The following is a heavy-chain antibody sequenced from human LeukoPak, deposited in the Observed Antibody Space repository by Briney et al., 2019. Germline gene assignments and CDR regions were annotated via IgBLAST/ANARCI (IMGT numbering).Heavy chain of an antibody. D-gene: IGHD6-13*01. CDR3: ARGILAAAALDY. Sequence: SSETLSLTCAVYGGSFSGYYWSWIRQPPGKGLEWIGEINHSGSTNYNPSLKSRVTISVDMSKNQFSLKLSSVTAADTAVYYCARGILAAAALDYWGQGTLVTVSS. J-gene: IGHJ4*02. CDR1: GGSFSGYY. V-gene: IGHV4-34*01. CDR2: INHSGST.